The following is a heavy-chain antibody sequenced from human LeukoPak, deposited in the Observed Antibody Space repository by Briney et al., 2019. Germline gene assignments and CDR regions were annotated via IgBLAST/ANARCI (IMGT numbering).Heavy chain of an antibody. CDR3: ASAGHDGIGYKVC. V-gene: IGHV4-4*02. CDR2: IYHSGSA. Sequence: SGTLSLTCAVSGGSISSSNWWSWVRPPPGKGLEWIGEIYHSGSANYNPSLKRRVTISVDKSKNQFSLRLSSVTAADTAVYYCASAGHDGIGYKVCWGQGTLVTVSS. D-gene: IGHD3-22*01. CDR1: GGSISSSNW. J-gene: IGHJ4*02.